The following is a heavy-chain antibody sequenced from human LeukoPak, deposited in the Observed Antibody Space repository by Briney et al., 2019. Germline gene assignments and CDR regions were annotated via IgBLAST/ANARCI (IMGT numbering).Heavy chain of an antibody. V-gene: IGHV4-59*01. D-gene: IGHD6-13*01. Sequence: SETLSLTCTVSGGSISSYHWSWIRQPPGKGLEWIGYIYYSGSTNYNPSLKSRVTISVDTSKNQFSLKLSSVTAADTAVYYCARRAAAGIDYWGQGTLVTVSS. CDR1: GGSISSYH. CDR3: ARRAAAGIDY. CDR2: IYYSGST. J-gene: IGHJ4*02.